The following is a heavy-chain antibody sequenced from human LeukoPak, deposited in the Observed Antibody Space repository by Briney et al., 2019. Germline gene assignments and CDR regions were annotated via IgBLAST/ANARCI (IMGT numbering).Heavy chain of an antibody. Sequence: SETLSFTCTVSGGSISSYYWIWIRQPPGKGLEWIGYIYYSGSTNYNPSLKSRVTISVDTSKNQFSLKLSSVTAADTAVYYCAREGITMVRNDAFDIWGQGTMVTVSS. V-gene: IGHV4-59*01. D-gene: IGHD3-10*01. CDR2: IYYSGST. J-gene: IGHJ3*02. CDR3: AREGITMVRNDAFDI. CDR1: GGSISSYY.